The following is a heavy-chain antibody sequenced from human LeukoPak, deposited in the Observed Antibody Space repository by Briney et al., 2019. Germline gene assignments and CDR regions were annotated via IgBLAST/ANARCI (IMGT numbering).Heavy chain of an antibody. CDR2: MRSNSGDT. Sequence: GASVKVSCKTSGYTFTGHDINWVRQAPGQGLEWMGWMRSNSGDTHFAQKFQGRVTMTRNTSISTAFMELSSLRSEDTAVYYCARGEYSSSWYPFDYWGQGSLVTVSS. V-gene: IGHV1-8*01. D-gene: IGHD6-13*01. J-gene: IGHJ4*02. CDR1: GYTFTGHD. CDR3: ARGEYSSSWYPFDY.